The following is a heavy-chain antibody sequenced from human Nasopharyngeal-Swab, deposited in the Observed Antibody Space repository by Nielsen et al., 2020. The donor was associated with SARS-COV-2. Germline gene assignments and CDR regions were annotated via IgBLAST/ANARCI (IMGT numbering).Heavy chain of an antibody. J-gene: IGHJ4*02. CDR3: ARVARSSGDY. Sequence: ASVKVSCKASGYTFNNYYIHWVRQAPGQGLEWMGMINPGSGGTAYAQKFQGRVTMTRDTSTSTVFMDLSSLRSEDTAVYYCARVARSSGDYWGQGTLVTVSS. V-gene: IGHV1-46*02. CDR2: INPGSGGT. D-gene: IGHD3-10*01. CDR1: GYTFNNYY.